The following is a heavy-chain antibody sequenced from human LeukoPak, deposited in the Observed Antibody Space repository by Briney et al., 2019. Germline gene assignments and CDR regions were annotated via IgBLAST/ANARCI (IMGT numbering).Heavy chain of an antibody. J-gene: IGHJ4*02. CDR3: ARGSNLAPLLQYYFDY. Sequence: SVKVSCKASGGTFSSYAISWVRQAPGQGLEWMGGIIPIFGTANYAQKFQGRVTITADESTSTAYMELSSLRSEDTAVYYRARGSNLAPLLQYYFDYWGQGTLVTVSS. CDR1: GGTFSSYA. CDR2: IIPIFGTA. V-gene: IGHV1-69*13. D-gene: IGHD1-26*01.